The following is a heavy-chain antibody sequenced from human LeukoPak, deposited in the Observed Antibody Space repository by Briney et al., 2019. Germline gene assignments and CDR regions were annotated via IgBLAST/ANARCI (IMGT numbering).Heavy chain of an antibody. D-gene: IGHD3-10*01. CDR2: VNQDGSKQ. CDR3: ARDRGTYYGSGSYSPLDY. CDR1: GFTFSSYW. V-gene: IGHV3-7*03. J-gene: IGHJ4*02. Sequence: PGGSLRLSCTASGFTFSSYWMSWVRQAAGKGLEWVANVNQDGSKQYYADSVKGRFTISRDNAKDSLFLQMNSLRAEDTALYHCARDRGTYYGSGSYSPLDYWGQGTLVTVSS.